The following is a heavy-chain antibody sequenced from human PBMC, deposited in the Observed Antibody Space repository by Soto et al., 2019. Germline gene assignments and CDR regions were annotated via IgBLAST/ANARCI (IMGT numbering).Heavy chain of an antibody. V-gene: IGHV4-59*01. CDR1: GGSITNYY. CDR2: IYYSGST. CDR3: ARGDYSSSSGFYFDY. J-gene: IGHJ4*02. D-gene: IGHD6-6*01. Sequence: SETLSLTCTVSGGSITNYYWSWIRQPPGKGLEWIGYIYYSGSTNYNPSLKSRVTISVDTSKNQFSLKLSSVTAADTAVYYCARGDYSSSSGFYFDYWGQGILVTVSS.